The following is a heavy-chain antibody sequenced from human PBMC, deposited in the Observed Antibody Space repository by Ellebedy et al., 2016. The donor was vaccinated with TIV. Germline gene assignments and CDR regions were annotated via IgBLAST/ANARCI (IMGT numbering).Heavy chain of an antibody. CDR3: AREDYGDYRDHAFDI. J-gene: IGHJ3*02. V-gene: IGHV4-38-2*02. CDR2: IYHSGST. CDR1: GYSISSGYY. D-gene: IGHD4-17*01. Sequence: MPSETLSLTCNVSGYSISSGYYWGWIRQPPGKGLEWIGSIYHSGSTYYNPSLKSRVTMSVDTSKNQFSLKLSSVTAADTAVYYCAREDYGDYRDHAFDIWGQGTMVTVSS.